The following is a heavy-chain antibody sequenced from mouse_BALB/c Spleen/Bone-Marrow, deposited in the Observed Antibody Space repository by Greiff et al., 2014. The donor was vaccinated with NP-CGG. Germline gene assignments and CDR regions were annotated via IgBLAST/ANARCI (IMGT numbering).Heavy chain of an antibody. J-gene: IGHJ4*01. CDR2: VNPNNGGT. Sequence: VQLQQSGPDLVKPGASLKISCKASGYSFTGYYMYWLKQSHGKSLEWIGRVNPNNGGTTYSQKFKDKAILTVDKSSTIAYMELRSLTSEDSAVYYCARDAMDYWGQGTSVTVSS. CDR3: ARDAMDY. CDR1: GYSFTGYY. V-gene: IGHV1-18*01.